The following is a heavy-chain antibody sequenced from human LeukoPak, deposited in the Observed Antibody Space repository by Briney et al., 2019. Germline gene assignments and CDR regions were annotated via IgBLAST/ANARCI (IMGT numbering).Heavy chain of an antibody. CDR1: GGSISNNY. D-gene: IGHD3-10*01. J-gene: IGHJ4*02. Sequence: SETLSLTCTVSGGSISNNYWACIRQPAGKGLEWIGRIYSSGSTIYNPSLNSRVTMSVDTSKNQFSLRLSSVTAADTAVYYCAGVTLRGVLVDWGQGTLVTVSS. CDR3: AGVTLRGVLVD. V-gene: IGHV4-4*07. CDR2: IYSSGST.